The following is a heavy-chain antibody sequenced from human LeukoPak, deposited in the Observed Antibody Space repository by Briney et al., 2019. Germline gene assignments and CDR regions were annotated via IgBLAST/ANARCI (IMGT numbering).Heavy chain of an antibody. CDR2: ICSSGSTI. J-gene: IGHJ6*02. D-gene: IGHD3-10*01. Sequence: GGSLRLSCAASGFTFSDYYMSCLRQAPGKGRVWVSYICSSGSTIYYADSIKGRFTISRDNANNSLYLQMNILRAEDTDVYYCASRDYYGSGSPRFYGMDVWGQGTTVTVSS. CDR3: ASRDYYGSGSPRFYGMDV. CDR1: GFTFSDYY. V-gene: IGHV3-11*01.